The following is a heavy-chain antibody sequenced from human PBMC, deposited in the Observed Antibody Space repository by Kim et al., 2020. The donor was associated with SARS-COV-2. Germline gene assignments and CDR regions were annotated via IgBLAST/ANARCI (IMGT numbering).Heavy chain of an antibody. V-gene: IGHV4-39*01. Sequence: SETLSLTCTVSGGSISSSSYYWGWIRQPPGKGLEWIGSIYYSGSTYYNPSLKSRVTISVDTSKNQFSLKLSSVTAADTAVYYCARLLVRGFENWFDPWGQGTLVTVSS. CDR3: ARLLVRGFENWFDP. D-gene: IGHD6-6*01. CDR2: IYYSGST. J-gene: IGHJ5*02. CDR1: GGSISSSSYY.